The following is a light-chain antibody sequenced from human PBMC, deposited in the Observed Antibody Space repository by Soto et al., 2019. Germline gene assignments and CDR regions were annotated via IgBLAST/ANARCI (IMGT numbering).Light chain of an antibody. CDR1: QSVSTRY. Sequence: ESMLTQSPGTLSLSPGERATLSCRASQSVSTRYLAWYQQKPGQAPRLPIYGASIRATGIPDRFSGSGSGTEFTLTISRLEPEDFAVYYCHQFGSSPPAFTFGQGTKLEI. V-gene: IGKV3-20*01. CDR2: GAS. J-gene: IGKJ2*01. CDR3: HQFGSSPPAFT.